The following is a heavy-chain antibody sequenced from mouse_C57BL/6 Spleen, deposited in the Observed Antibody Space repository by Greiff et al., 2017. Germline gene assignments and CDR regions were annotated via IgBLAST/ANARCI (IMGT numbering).Heavy chain of an antibody. CDR2: IYPGDGDT. V-gene: IGHV1-80*01. D-gene: IGHD2-5*01. CDR3: ARRSDYSKGCWYIDV. Sequence: VQLQQSGAELVKPGASVKISCKASGYAFRRYWMHWVKQRPGQGLEWIGQIYPGDGDTNYNEKFKGKATLTADKSSSTAYMQLSSLTSEDSAVYFWARRSDYSKGCWYIDVWGTGTTVTVSS. J-gene: IGHJ1*03. CDR1: GYAFRRYW.